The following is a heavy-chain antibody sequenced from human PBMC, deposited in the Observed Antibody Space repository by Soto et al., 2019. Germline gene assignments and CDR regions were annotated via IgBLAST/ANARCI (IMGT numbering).Heavy chain of an antibody. CDR1: GDTFTSYD. CDR2: INPNSGGT. V-gene: IGHV1-2*04. CDR3: ARAGYGDDAFDI. Sequence: ASVKVSCKASGDTFTSYDINWVRQATGQGLEWMGWINPNSGGTNYAQKFQGWVTMTRDTSISTAYMELSRLRSDDTAVYYCARAGYGDDAFDIWGQGTMVTVSS. J-gene: IGHJ3*02. D-gene: IGHD4-17*01.